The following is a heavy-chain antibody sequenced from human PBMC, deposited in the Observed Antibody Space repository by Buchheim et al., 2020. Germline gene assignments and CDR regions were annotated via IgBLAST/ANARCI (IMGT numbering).Heavy chain of an antibody. V-gene: IGHV3-7*01. J-gene: IGHJ4*02. CDR1: GFIFDNFW. D-gene: IGHD1-26*01. CDR3: AMGAHY. Sequence: DVQLVESGGGLVQSGGSLRLSCEASGFIFDNFWMTWARQAQGKGLEWVASIAGDGVKIYYGDAVKGRFTISRDNSKTSLFLQMDDLRSDDTAVYYCAMGAHYWGQGT. CDR2: IAGDGVKI.